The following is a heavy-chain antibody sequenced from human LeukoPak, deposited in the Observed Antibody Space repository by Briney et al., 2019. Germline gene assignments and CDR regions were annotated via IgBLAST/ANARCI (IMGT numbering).Heavy chain of an antibody. J-gene: IGHJ6*02. V-gene: IGHV3-23*01. D-gene: IGHD3-3*01. CDR1: GFTFSSYA. CDR2: ISGSGGST. CDR3: AKRVVPAYYYYGMDV. Sequence: GGSLRLSCAASGFTFSSYAMSWVRQAPGKGLEWVSAISGSGGSTYYADSVKGRFTISRDNSKNTLYLQMNSLRAEDTAVYYCAKRVVPAYYYYGMDVWGQGTTVTVSS.